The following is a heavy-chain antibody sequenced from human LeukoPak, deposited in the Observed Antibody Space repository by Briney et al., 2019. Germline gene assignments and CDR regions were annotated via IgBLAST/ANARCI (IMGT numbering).Heavy chain of an antibody. D-gene: IGHD1-14*01. CDR3: ASRNTYYYYGIDV. V-gene: IGHV3-7*01. Sequence: GGSLRLSCAASGFTFSSYWMSWVRQAPGKGLEGVANIKQDGSEKYYVDSVKGRFTISRDNAKNTLYLQMNSLRAEDTAVYYCASRNTYYYYGIDVWGQGTTVTVSS. CDR1: GFTFSSYW. CDR2: IKQDGSEK. J-gene: IGHJ6*02.